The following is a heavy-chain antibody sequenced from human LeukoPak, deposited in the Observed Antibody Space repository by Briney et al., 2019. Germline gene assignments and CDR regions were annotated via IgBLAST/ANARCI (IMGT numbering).Heavy chain of an antibody. CDR3: ARDKYYYDSSGLWGY. Sequence: GGSLRLSCAASGFTFSDYYTSWIRQAPGKGLEWVSYISSSGSTIYYADSVKGRFTISRDNAKNSLYLQMNSLRAEDTAAYYCARDKYYYDSSGLWGYWGQGTLVTVSS. CDR1: GFTFSDYY. D-gene: IGHD3-22*01. J-gene: IGHJ4*02. CDR2: ISSSGSTI. V-gene: IGHV3-11*04.